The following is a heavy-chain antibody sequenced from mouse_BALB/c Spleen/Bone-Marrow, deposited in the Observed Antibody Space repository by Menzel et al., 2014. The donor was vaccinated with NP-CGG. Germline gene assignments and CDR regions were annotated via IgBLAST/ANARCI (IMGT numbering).Heavy chain of an antibody. D-gene: IGHD2-2*01. CDR1: GYTFTSYY. CDR3: TRSGTSWLRRSWYFDV. J-gene: IGHJ1*01. V-gene: IGHV1S81*02. CDR2: INPSNGGT. Sequence: VQLQQSGAELVKPGASVKLSCKASGYTFTSYYMYWVKQRPGQGLEWIGEINPSNGGTNFNEKFKSKATLTVDESSSTAYMQLSSLTSEGSAVYYCTRSGTSWLRRSWYFDVWGAGTTVTVSS.